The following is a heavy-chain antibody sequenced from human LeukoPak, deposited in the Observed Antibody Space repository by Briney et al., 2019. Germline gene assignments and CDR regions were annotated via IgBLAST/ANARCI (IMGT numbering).Heavy chain of an antibody. Sequence: PSETLSLTCAVYGGSFSGYYWSWIRQPPGKGLEWIGEINHSGSTNYNPSLKSRVTISVGTSKNQFSLKLSSVTAADTAVYYCARGVWYYGSGRIYYFDYWGQGTLVTVSS. CDR1: GGSFSGYY. CDR2: INHSGST. CDR3: ARGVWYYGSGRIYYFDY. V-gene: IGHV4-34*01. J-gene: IGHJ4*02. D-gene: IGHD3-10*01.